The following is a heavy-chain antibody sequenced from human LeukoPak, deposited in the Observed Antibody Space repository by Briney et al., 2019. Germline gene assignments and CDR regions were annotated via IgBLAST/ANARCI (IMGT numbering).Heavy chain of an antibody. CDR2: IYYSGST. V-gene: IGHV4-59*08. CDR3: VYDSSGYYYNFDY. Sequence: SETLSLTCTVSGGSISNYYWSWIRQPPGRGLEWIGYIYYSGSTNYNPSLKSRITISVDTSKNQLSLKLTSVTAADTAAYYCVYDSSGYYYNFDYWGQGTLVTVSS. D-gene: IGHD3-22*01. CDR1: GGSISNYY. J-gene: IGHJ4*02.